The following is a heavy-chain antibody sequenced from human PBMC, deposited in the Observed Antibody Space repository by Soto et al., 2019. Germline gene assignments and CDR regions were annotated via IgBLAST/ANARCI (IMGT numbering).Heavy chain of an antibody. V-gene: IGHV4-34*01. CDR2: INHSGST. CDR3: ARGLGEVLLWFGARFDP. D-gene: IGHD3-10*01. J-gene: IGHJ5*02. Sequence: QVQLQQWGAGLLKPSETLSLTCAVYGGSFSGYYWGWIRQPPGQGLEWIGEINHSGSTNYSPSLKSRVTISEATSKNQFCLKLSSVTAADTAVYYCARGLGEVLLWFGARFDPWVQGTLVTVSS. CDR1: GGSFSGYY.